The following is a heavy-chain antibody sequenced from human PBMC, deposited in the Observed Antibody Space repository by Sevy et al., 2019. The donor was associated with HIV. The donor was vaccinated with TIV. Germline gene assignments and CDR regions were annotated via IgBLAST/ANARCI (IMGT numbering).Heavy chain of an antibody. CDR2: IKSKTDGGTT. J-gene: IGHJ6*02. V-gene: IGHV3-15*01. D-gene: IGHD6-13*01. Sequence: GGSLRLSCAASGFTFSNAWMSWVRQAPGKGLEWVGRIKSKTDGGTTDYAAPVKGRFTISRDDSKNTLYLQMNSLKTEDTAVYYCTTDSGSWYYYGMDVWGQGTTVTVSS. CDR3: TTDSGSWYYYGMDV. CDR1: GFTFSNAW.